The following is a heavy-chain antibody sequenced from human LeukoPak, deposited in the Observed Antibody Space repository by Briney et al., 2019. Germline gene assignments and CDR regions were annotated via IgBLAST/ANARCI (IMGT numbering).Heavy chain of an antibody. J-gene: IGHJ4*02. D-gene: IGHD6-13*01. CDR2: INPNSGGT. V-gene: IGHV1-2*02. CDR3: ARDRRISTAGFTFDH. Sequence: VASVKVSCKASGYTFTGYYMHWVRQAPGQGLEWMGWINPNSGGTNYAQKFQGRVTLTRDTSTSTVYMELSSLRSGDTAVYYCARDRRISTAGFTFDHWGQGTLVTVSS. CDR1: GYTFTGYY.